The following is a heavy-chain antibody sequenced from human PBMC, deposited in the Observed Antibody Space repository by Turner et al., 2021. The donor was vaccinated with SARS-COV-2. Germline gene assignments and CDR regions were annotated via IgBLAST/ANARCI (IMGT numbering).Heavy chain of an antibody. CDR2: IYYTGSS. CDR1: GGPISPYY. V-gene: IGHV4-59*01. CDR3: ARGPKYSYGYSDH. D-gene: IGHD5-18*01. J-gene: IGHJ4*02. Sequence: QVQLQESGPGLVRPSETLSHTCNVSGGPISPYYWSWIRQPPGKGLEWIGYIYYTGSSNSNPSLKSRVTISVDTSKNQFSLELRSVTAADTAVYYCARGPKYSYGYSDHWGQGTLVTVSS.